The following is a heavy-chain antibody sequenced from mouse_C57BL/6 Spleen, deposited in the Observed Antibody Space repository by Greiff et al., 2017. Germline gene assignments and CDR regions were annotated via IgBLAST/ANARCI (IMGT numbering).Heavy chain of an antibody. CDR2: IHPNSGST. V-gene: IGHV1-64*01. J-gene: IGHJ1*03. CDR1: GYTFTSYW. CDR3: APTTVVAPHWYFDV. Sequence: QVQLQQPGAELVKPGASVKLSCKASGYTFTSYWMHWVKQRPGQGLEWIEMIHPNSGSTNYNEKFKSKATLTVDKSSSTAYMQLSSLTSEDSAVYYCAPTTVVAPHWYFDVWGTGTTVTVSS. D-gene: IGHD1-1*01.